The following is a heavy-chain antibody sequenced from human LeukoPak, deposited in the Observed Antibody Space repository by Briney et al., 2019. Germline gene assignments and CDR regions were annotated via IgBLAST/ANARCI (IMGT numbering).Heavy chain of an antibody. D-gene: IGHD3-3*01. CDR2: MNPNSGNT. Sequence: ASVKVSCKASGYTFTSYDINWVRQATGQGLEWMGWMNPNSGNTGYAQKFQGRVTMTRNTSISTAYMELSSLRSEDTAVYYCPRSYYDFWSGYSNWFDPGGQASLVTVSA. V-gene: IGHV1-8*01. J-gene: IGHJ5*02. CDR3: PRSYYDFWSGYSNWFDP. CDR1: GYTFTSYD.